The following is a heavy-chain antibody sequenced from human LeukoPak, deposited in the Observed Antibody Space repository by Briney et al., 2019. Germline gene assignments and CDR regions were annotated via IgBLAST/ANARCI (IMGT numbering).Heavy chain of an antibody. CDR1: GDSVSSKSAA. Sequence: SQTLSLTCAISGDSVSSKSAAWNWIRQSPSRGLEWLGRTYYRSKWYDDYAVSVKSRITINADTSKNQFSLHLNSVTPEDTAVYYCARNYSPDFDYWGQGTQVSVSS. D-gene: IGHD1-7*01. V-gene: IGHV6-1*01. CDR3: ARNYSPDFDY. J-gene: IGHJ4*02. CDR2: TYYRSKWYD.